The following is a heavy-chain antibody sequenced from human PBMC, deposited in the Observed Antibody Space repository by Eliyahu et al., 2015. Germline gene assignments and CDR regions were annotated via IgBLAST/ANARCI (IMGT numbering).Heavy chain of an antibody. J-gene: IGHJ4*02. Sequence: EVQLVESGGGLVQPGRSLRLSCAASGFTFXDYAMHWVRQAPGKGLEWVSGISWNSGSIGYADSVKGRFTISRDNAKNSLYLQMNSLRAEDTALYYCAKDVEEWGDEGDVYFDYWGQGTLVTVSS. CDR3: AKDVEEWGDEGDVYFDY. CDR2: ISWNSGSI. D-gene: IGHD3-16*01. V-gene: IGHV3-9*01. CDR1: GFTFXDYA.